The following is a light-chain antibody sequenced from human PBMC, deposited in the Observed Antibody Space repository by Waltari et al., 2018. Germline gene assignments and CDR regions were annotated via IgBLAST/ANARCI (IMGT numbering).Light chain of an antibody. J-gene: IGKJ1*01. V-gene: IGKV1-5*03. CDR2: KAS. CDR1: QDISSW. Sequence: DIQMTQSPSSLSASVGDRVTITWRVSQDISSWVAWYQQKPGKAPNLLIYKASILNSGVPSRFSGSGSGTDFILTISNLQPEDVATYSCQQYNTAPWTFGQGTKVEI. CDR3: QQYNTAPWT.